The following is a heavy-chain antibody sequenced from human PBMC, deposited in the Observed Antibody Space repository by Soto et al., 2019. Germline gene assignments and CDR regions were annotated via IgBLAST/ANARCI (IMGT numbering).Heavy chain of an antibody. CDR3: ARRYCSSTSCPKPFCYYMDV. CDR2: INANNGNT. J-gene: IGHJ6*03. D-gene: IGHD2-2*01. V-gene: IGHV1-2*02. Sequence: ASVKVSCKASGYTFTGYYMHWVRQAPGQGLEWMGWINANNGNTNYAQKFQGRVTMTTDTSTSTAYMELSSLRSEDTAVYYCARRYCSSTSCPKPFCYYMDVWGKGTTVTVSS. CDR1: GYTFTGYY.